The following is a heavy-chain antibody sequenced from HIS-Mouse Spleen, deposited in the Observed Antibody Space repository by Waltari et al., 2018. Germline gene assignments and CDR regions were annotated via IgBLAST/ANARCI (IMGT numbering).Heavy chain of an antibody. D-gene: IGHD3-22*01. J-gene: IGHJ4*02. CDR1: GFTFSSYA. Sequence: EVQLLESGGGLVQPGGSLRLSCAASGFTFSSYAMSWVRQAPGKGLEWVSAISGSGGSTYYADSVKGRFTISRDNSKNTLYLQMNSLRAEDTAVYYCATRAHEDYYDSSGYKGAFDYWGQGTLV. V-gene: IGHV3-23*01. CDR2: ISGSGGST. CDR3: ATRAHEDYYDSSGYKGAFDY.